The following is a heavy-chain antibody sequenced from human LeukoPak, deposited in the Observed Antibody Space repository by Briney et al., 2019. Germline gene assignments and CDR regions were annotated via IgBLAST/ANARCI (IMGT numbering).Heavy chain of an antibody. V-gene: IGHV1-8*01. CDR2: MKTSSGNT. Sequence: GASVKVSCRAPGYTFTNYDINWVRQATGQGLEWMGWMKTSSGNTGYAQKFQGRVTMTRSTSTGTAYMELSSLRSEDTAVYYCARAGEAARYDYWGQGTLVTVSS. J-gene: IGHJ4*02. CDR3: ARAGEAARYDY. D-gene: IGHD3-10*01. CDR1: GYTFTNYD.